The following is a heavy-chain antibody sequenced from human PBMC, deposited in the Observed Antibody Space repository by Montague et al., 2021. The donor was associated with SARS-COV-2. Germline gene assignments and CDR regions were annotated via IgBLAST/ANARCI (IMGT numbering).Heavy chain of an antibody. V-gene: IGHV4-61*01. CDR3: ARGSGEGCSSTSCQDWGYDGMDG. CDR1: GASISTRSYD. CDR2: IYYSGST. Sequence: SETLSLTCTVSGASISTRSYDWSRKRPRPGMGLGWIGYIYYSGSTNYNPSLKGPVTISADTSKNQFSLKLSSATAAATAVYYCARGSGEGCSSTSCQDWGYDGMDGWGQGTTVTVSS. D-gene: IGHD2-2*01. J-gene: IGHJ6*02.